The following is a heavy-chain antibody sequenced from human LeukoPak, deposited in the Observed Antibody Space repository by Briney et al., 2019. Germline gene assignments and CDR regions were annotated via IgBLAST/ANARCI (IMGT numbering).Heavy chain of an antibody. J-gene: IGHJ3*02. D-gene: IGHD6-13*01. CDR1: GFTFSSYA. V-gene: IGHV3-23*01. Sequence: GGSLRLSCAASGFTFSSYAVSWVRQAPGKGLEWVSAISGSGGSTYYADSVKGRFTISRDNAKNSLYLQMNSLRAEDTAVYYCARVYSSSWYAGAFDIWGQGTMVTVSS. CDR3: ARVYSSSWYAGAFDI. CDR2: ISGSGGST.